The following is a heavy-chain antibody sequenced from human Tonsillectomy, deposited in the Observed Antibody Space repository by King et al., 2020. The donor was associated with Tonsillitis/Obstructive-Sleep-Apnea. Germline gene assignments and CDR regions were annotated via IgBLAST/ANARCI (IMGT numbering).Heavy chain of an antibody. CDR3: AVGANFYFYYLDV. D-gene: IGHD1-26*01. V-gene: IGHV4-34*01. J-gene: IGHJ6*03. CDR1: GGSFSGYY. CDR2: INHSGST. Sequence: VQLPQWGAGLLKPSETLSLTCAVYGGSFSGYYWSWIRQPPGKGLEWIGEINHSGSTNYNPSLKSRVTISVDTSKNQFSLKLSSVTAADTAVYYCAVGANFYFYYLDVRGKGTTVTVSS.